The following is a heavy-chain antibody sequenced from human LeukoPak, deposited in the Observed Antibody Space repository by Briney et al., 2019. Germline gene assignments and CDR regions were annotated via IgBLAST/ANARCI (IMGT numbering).Heavy chain of an antibody. Sequence: ASVKVSCKASAYTFSNYDIHWVRQATGQGLEWMGWIDPNSGNTGYAQKFQGRVTITWDTSITTAYMELSSLRSEDTAVYCCARGHGSGTYYNVWVDPWGQGTLVTVSS. V-gene: IGHV1-8*03. D-gene: IGHD3-10*01. J-gene: IGHJ5*02. CDR2: IDPNSGNT. CDR1: AYTFSNYD. CDR3: ARGHGSGTYYNVWVDP.